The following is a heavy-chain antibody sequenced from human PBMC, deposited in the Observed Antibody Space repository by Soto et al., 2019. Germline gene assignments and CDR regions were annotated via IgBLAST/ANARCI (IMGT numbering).Heavy chain of an antibody. CDR2: IYSSGST. V-gene: IGHV4-4*07. J-gene: IGHJ4*02. D-gene: IGHD4-17*01. CDR3: ARWGDYGGNSKYYFDY. CDR1: GGSISSYY. Sequence: XGTLSLTGTVSGGSISSYYWSWIRQPSGKGLEWIGRIYSSGSTNYNPSLKSRVTMSLDTSKNQLSLKLNSVTAADTAVYYCARWGDYGGNSKYYFDYWGQGTLVTVSS.